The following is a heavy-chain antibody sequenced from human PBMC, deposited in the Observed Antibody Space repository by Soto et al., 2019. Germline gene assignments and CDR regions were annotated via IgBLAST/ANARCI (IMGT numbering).Heavy chain of an antibody. D-gene: IGHD3-10*01. CDR2: IIPIFGTA. CDR3: ARTLTMVRGIYYYGMDV. J-gene: IGHJ6*02. CDR1: GGTFSSYA. V-gene: IGHV1-69*01. Sequence: QVQLVQSGAEVKKPGSSVKVSCKASGGTFSSYAISWVRQAPGQGIEWMGGIIPIFGTANYAQKFQGRVTITADESTSTAYMELSSLRSEDTAVYYCARTLTMVRGIYYYGMDVWGQGTTVTVSS.